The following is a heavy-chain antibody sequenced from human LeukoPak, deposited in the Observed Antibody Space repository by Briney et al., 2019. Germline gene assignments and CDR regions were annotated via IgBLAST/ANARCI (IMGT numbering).Heavy chain of an antibody. J-gene: IGHJ4*02. CDR3: AIHYGAPSTWVACDY. CDR1: GYTFTDSY. Sequence: ASVKVSCKASGYTFTDSYMHWVRQAPGQGLEWMGWINPNSGGTNYAQKFQGRVTMTRDTSISTAYMELSRLRSDDTAVYYCAIHYGAPSTWVACDYWGQGTLVTVSS. D-gene: IGHD4-17*01. CDR2: INPNSGGT. V-gene: IGHV1-2*02.